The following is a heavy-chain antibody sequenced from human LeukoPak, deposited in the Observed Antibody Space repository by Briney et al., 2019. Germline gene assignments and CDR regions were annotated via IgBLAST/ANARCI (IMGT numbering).Heavy chain of an antibody. D-gene: IGHD3-22*01. CDR1: GFTFSNYW. CDR3: ARTNYYDSSGYYFMWRARDYYGMDV. Sequence: GGSLRPSCAASGFTFSNYWMSWVRQAPGKGLEWVANIKQDGSEKYYVDSVKGRFTISRDNAKNSLYLQMNSLRAEDTAVYYCARTNYYDSSGYYFMWRARDYYGMDVWGQGTTVTVSS. CDR2: IKQDGSEK. J-gene: IGHJ6*02. V-gene: IGHV3-7*03.